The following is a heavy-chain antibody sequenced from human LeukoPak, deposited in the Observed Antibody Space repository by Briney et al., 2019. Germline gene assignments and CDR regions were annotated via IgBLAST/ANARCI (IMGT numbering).Heavy chain of an antibody. CDR1: GFSLSTSGMC. J-gene: IGHJ6*02. CDR3: ARTPDYYDSSGYTYYYYGMDV. Sequence: SGPALVKSTQTLTLTCTFSGFSLSTSGMCVSWIRQPPGKALEWLALIDWDDDKYYSTSLKTRLTISKDTSKNQVVLTMTNMDPVDTATYYCARTPDYYDSSGYTYYYYGMDVWGQGTTVTVSS. CDR2: IDWDDDK. V-gene: IGHV2-70*01. D-gene: IGHD3-22*01.